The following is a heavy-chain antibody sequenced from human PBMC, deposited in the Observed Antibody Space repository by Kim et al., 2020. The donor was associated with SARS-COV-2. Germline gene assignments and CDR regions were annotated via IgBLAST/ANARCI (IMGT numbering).Heavy chain of an antibody. V-gene: IGHV7-4-1*02. CDR1: GYSFTKNG. J-gene: IGHJ4*02. CDR3: ARGYSSGWYDY. Sequence: GSVKVSCKASGYSFTKNGVNWVRQAPGQGLEWMGWINTNTGKATYVQGFTGRFVFSLDTSVGTAYLEINSLKAEDTAVYYCARGYSSGWYDYWGQGTLVTVSS. CDR2: INTNTGKA. D-gene: IGHD6-19*01.